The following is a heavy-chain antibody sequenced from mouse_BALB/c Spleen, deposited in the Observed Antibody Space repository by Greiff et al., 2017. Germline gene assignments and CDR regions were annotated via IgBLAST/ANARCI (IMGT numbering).Heavy chain of an antibody. V-gene: IGHV14-3*02. CDR2: IDPANGNT. Sequence: VHVKQSGAELVKPGASVKLSCTASGFNIKDTYMHWVKQRPEQGLEWIGRIDPANGNTKYDPKFQGKATITADTSSNTAYLQLSSLTSEDTAVYYCARGYGSSYVAYAMDYWGQGTSVTVSS. CDR1: GFNIKDTY. D-gene: IGHD1-1*01. CDR3: ARGYGSSYVAYAMDY. J-gene: IGHJ4*01.